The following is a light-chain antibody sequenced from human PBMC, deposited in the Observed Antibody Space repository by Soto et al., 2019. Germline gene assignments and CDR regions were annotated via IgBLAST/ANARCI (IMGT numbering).Light chain of an antibody. Sequence: VVKHSLGTLSLKKRERATRSCRASQSVSNNYLAWYQQQPGQAPRRLIYGASHRATGIPDRFSGSGSGTDFPLTISRLEPEDFAVYYCQQYGSSGTFGQGTKVDIK. CDR3: QQYGSSGT. V-gene: IGKV3-20*01. CDR1: QSVSNNY. J-gene: IGKJ1*01. CDR2: GAS.